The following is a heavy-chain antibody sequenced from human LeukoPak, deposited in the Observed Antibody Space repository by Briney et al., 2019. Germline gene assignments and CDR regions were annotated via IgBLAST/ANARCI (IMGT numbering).Heavy chain of an antibody. D-gene: IGHD1-26*01. CDR2: IWYDGSNK. CDR3: AKAPIVGAPGGFDY. Sequence: GGSLRLSCGAGGCTFSNYGMDWGRQAPGKGVGGGGVIWYDGSNKYYADSLKGRFTISRDNSKNTLYLQMNSLRAEDTALYYCAKAPIVGAPGGFDYWGQGTLVTVSS. V-gene: IGHV3-30*02. CDR1: GCTFSNYG. J-gene: IGHJ4*02.